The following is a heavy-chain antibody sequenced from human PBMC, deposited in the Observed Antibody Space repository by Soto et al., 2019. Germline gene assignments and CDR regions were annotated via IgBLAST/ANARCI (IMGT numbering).Heavy chain of an antibody. CDR3: ARSPDSSGYYEDY. CDR1: GGSVSSGSYY. Sequence: QVQLQASGPGLVKPSETLSLTCTVSGGSVSSGSYYWSWIRQPPGKGLEWIGYIYYSGSTNSNPSLKSRVTISVDTSKNQFSLKLSSVTAADTAVYYCARSPDSSGYYEDYWGQGTLVTVSS. J-gene: IGHJ4*02. CDR2: IYYSGST. V-gene: IGHV4-61*01. D-gene: IGHD3-22*01.